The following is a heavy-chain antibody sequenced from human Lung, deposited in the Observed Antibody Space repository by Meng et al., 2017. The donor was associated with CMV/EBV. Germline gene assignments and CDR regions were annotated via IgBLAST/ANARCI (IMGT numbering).Heavy chain of an antibody. J-gene: IGHJ4*02. Sequence: GGSLRLXCVASGFSFSTYAMHWVRQAPGKGLEWVAFIRFDGSNRDYAGSVKGRFTISRDNSKNTLYVQMNNLRPEDTAVYYCAKDGGGTLRGAIITKYYFDYWGQGXPVTVSS. CDR2: IRFDGSNR. CDR3: AKDGGGTLRGAIITKYYFDY. CDR1: GFSFSTYA. V-gene: IGHV3-30*02. D-gene: IGHD3-10*01.